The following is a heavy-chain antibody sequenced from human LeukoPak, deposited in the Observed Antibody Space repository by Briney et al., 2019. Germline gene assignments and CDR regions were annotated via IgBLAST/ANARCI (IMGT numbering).Heavy chain of an antibody. J-gene: IGHJ6*03. CDR1: GCTFSSDC. Sequence: PGGSLRLSCAVSGCTFSSDCMTWVRQAPRKGLEWVANMNQDGSENYYVDSVKGRCTISRDNAKNTLYRQMMSFMSEATAGEYFASVAIVIISGHYYYYMDVGGKETTVTVS. D-gene: IGHD3-22*01. V-gene: IGHV3-7*01. CDR3: ASVAIVIISGHYYYYMDV. CDR2: MNQDGSEN.